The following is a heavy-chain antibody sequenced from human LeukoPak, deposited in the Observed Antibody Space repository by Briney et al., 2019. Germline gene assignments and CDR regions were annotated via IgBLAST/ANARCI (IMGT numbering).Heavy chain of an antibody. D-gene: IGHD2-21*02. CDR2: IGDSGGST. V-gene: IGHV3-23*01. Sequence: PGGSLRLSCAASGFTFSNYGMYWVRQAPGKGLEWVSGIGDSGGSTYYADSVKGRFTISRDNSKNTLYLQMNSLTSADTAVYYCAKVKTDILIPDSWGQGTLVTVSS. CDR3: AKVKTDILIPDS. CDR1: GFTFSNYG. J-gene: IGHJ4*02.